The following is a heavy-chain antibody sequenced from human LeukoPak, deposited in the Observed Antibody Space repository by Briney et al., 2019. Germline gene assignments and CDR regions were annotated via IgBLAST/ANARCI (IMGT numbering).Heavy chain of an antibody. Sequence: GGSLRLSCTASGFTFTSNGMHWVRQAPGKGLGWVALIWHDGINEYYADSVKGRFTISRDNYKNTVNLEMNSLRAEDTAVYYCARGIGNRYGYLGYWGQGTLVTVSS. J-gene: IGHJ4*02. CDR1: GFTFTSNG. V-gene: IGHV3-33*01. CDR3: ARGIGNRYGYLGY. CDR2: IWHDGINE. D-gene: IGHD5-18*01.